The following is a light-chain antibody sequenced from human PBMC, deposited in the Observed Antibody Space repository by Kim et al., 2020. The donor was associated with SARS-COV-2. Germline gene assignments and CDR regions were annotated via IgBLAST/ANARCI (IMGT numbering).Light chain of an antibody. CDR3: QVWDSSSDPWV. V-gene: IGLV3-21*04. CDR1: NIGSKS. J-gene: IGLJ3*02. CDR2: YDS. Sequence: PGTTARLTCGGNNIGSKSVHWYQQKPGQAPVLVIYYDSDRPSGIPERFSGSNSGNTAPLTISRVEAGDEADYYCQVWDSSSDPWVFGGGTKLTIL.